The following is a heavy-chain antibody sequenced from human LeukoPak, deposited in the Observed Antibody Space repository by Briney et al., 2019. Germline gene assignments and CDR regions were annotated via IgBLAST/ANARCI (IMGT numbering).Heavy chain of an antibody. CDR2: LSGSGGTT. D-gene: IGHD7-27*01. CDR1: GFIFNSYG. CDR3: AKDRSWGLDY. J-gene: IGHJ4*02. Sequence: SGGSLRLSCAASGFIFNSYGMSWVRQAPGKGLELVSALSGSGGTTYYADSVKGRFTISRDNSKNTLYLQMNSLRVEDTAIYYCAKDRSWGLDYWGQGTLVTVSS. V-gene: IGHV3-23*01.